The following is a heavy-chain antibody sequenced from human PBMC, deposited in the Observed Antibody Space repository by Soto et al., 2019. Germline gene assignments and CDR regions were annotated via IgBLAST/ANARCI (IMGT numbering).Heavy chain of an antibody. D-gene: IGHD2-15*01. Sequence: QVQLVQSGAEVKKPGSSVKVSCKASGGTFSSYTISWVRQAPGQGLEWMGRIIPILGIANYAQKFQGRVTITAEKSTSTAYMGLSSLRSEDTAVYYCARDKGGAGYCSGGSCGYYYYMDVWGKGTTVTVSS. CDR1: GGTFSSYT. CDR2: IIPILGIA. CDR3: ARDKGGAGYCSGGSCGYYYYMDV. J-gene: IGHJ6*03. V-gene: IGHV1-69*08.